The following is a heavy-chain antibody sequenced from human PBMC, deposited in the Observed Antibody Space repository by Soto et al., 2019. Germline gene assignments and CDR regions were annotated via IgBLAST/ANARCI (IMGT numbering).Heavy chain of an antibody. V-gene: IGHV1-69*18. CDR1: GGTFYGYA. Sequence: VQLVQSGAEVKKSGSSVKVSCKASGGTFYGYAISWVRQAPGQGLEWMGKIIPLFTTANYAQKFQGRVTITADESTSTAYMELSSLRSEDTAVYYCVSDYYDINDYYYCYWGQGTLVTVSS. CDR2: IIPLFTTA. CDR3: VSDYYDINDYYYCY. D-gene: IGHD3-22*01. J-gene: IGHJ4*02.